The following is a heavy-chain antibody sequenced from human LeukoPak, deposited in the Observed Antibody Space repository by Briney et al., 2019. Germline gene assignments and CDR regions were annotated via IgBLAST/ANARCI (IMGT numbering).Heavy chain of an antibody. CDR1: GFTFSSYW. Sequence: PGGSLRLSCAASGFTFSSYWMSWVRQAPGKGLEWVANIKQDGSEKYYVDSVKGRFTISRDNAKNSLYLQINSLRAEDTAVYYCARDPKRRDGYNYHWGQGTLVTVSS. D-gene: IGHD5-24*01. CDR2: IKQDGSEK. J-gene: IGHJ5*02. V-gene: IGHV3-7*01. CDR3: ARDPKRRDGYNYH.